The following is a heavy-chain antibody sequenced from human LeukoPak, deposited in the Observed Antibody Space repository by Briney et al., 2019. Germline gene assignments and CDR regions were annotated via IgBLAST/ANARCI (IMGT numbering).Heavy chain of an antibody. CDR3: ARGVSASSFDY. V-gene: IGHV4-4*07. CDR1: GASISSYF. CDR2: TYSSGTT. Sequence: SETLSLTCTVSGASISSYFWSWIRQPAGKGLEWIGRTYSSGTTISNPSLKSRVTMSVDRFKSQFSLKLSPVTAADTAVYYCARGVSASSFDYWGPGTLVSVSS. J-gene: IGHJ4*02.